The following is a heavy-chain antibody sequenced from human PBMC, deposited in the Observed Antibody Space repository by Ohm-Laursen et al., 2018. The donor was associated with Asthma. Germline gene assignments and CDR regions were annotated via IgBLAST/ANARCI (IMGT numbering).Heavy chain of an antibody. Sequence: SLRLSCAASGFTFSSYTMHWVRQAPGGSLEWVAKINPLGYEKYYMDSVKGRFTISRDDAKNSPSLQMNSLRDDDTAVYYCARGYYYDSRASYYFDYWGQGTLVTVSS. J-gene: IGHJ4*02. D-gene: IGHD3-22*01. V-gene: IGHV3-7*01. CDR1: GFTFSSYT. CDR3: ARGYYYDSRASYYFDY. CDR2: INPLGYEK.